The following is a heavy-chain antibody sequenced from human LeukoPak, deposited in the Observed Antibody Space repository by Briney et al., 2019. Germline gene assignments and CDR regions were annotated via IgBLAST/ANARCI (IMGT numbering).Heavy chain of an antibody. V-gene: IGHV4-4*07. D-gene: IGHD2-2*02. CDR3: AREDIVVVPAAIPTLVYYYYGMDV. Sequence: SETLSLTCTVSGGSISSYYWSWIRQPAGKGLEWIGRIYTSGSTNYNPSLKSRVTMSVDTSKNQFSLKPSSMTAADTAVYYCAREDIVVVPAAIPTLVYYYYGMDVWGQGTTVTVSS. J-gene: IGHJ6*02. CDR2: IYTSGST. CDR1: GGSISSYY.